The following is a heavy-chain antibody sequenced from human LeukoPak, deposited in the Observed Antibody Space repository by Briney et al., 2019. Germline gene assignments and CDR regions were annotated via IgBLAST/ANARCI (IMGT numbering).Heavy chain of an antibody. Sequence: GGSLRLSCAASGFTFDDYGMSWVRQAPGKGLEWVANIKQDGSEKYYVDSVKGRFTISRDNAKNSLYLQMNSLRAEDTAVYYCARDIGAHYCSGGSCYRGYVDVWGKGTTVTVSS. D-gene: IGHD2-15*01. CDR3: ARDIGAHYCSGGSCYRGYVDV. J-gene: IGHJ6*03. CDR2: IKQDGSEK. V-gene: IGHV3-7*01. CDR1: GFTFDDYG.